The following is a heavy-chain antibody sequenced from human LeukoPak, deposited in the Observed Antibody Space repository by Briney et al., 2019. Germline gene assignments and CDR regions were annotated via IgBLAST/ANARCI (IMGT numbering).Heavy chain of an antibody. CDR3: ASHDVGVGYALDY. Sequence: PSGTLSLTCADYGGSFSGYYWSWVRQSPGKGLEWIGEINYSGSTNYNPSLRSRVTISVDTSKNQFSLKLSSVTAADTAVYYCASHDVGVGYALDYWGQGTLVTVSS. J-gene: IGHJ4*02. CDR1: GGSFSGYY. V-gene: IGHV4-34*01. CDR2: INYSGST. D-gene: IGHD3-16*01.